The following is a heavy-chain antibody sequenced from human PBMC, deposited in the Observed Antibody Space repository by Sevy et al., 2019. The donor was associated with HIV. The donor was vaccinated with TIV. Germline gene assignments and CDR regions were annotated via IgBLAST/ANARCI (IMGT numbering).Heavy chain of an antibody. CDR1: GGSISSSSYY. CDR2: IYYSGTT. Sequence: SETLSLTCTVSGGSISSSSYYWGWIRQPPGKGLEWIGSIYYSGTTYYNPSLKSRVTISVDTSKNQFSLKLSSVPAEDTAVYYCARPNKYYDYVWGSFDAFDIWGQGTMVTVSS. CDR3: ARPNKYYDYVWGSFDAFDI. J-gene: IGHJ3*02. V-gene: IGHV4-39*01. D-gene: IGHD3-16*01.